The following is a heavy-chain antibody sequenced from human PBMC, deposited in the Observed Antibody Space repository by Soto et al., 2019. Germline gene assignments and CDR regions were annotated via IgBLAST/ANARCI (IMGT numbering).Heavy chain of an antibody. CDR3: ARSDRGYDFWSGYVKYGMDV. D-gene: IGHD3-3*01. Sequence: QVQLVQSGAEVKKPGSSVKVSCKASGGTFSSYAISWVRQAPGQGLEWMGGIIPIFGTANYAQKFQGRVMITADESTSTAYMELSSLRSEDTAVYYCARSDRGYDFWSGYVKYGMDVWGQGTTVTVSS. CDR1: GGTFSSYA. CDR2: IIPIFGTA. V-gene: IGHV1-69*01. J-gene: IGHJ6*02.